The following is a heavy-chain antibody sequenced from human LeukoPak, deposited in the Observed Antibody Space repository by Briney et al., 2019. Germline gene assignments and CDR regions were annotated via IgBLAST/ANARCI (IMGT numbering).Heavy chain of an antibody. Sequence: GGSLRLSCAASGFTFSSYAMHWVRQAPGKGLEWVAVISYDGSNKYYADSVKGRFTTSRDNSKNTLYLQMNSLRAEDTAVYYCARDKSMALDYWGQGTLVTVSS. CDR2: ISYDGSNK. J-gene: IGHJ4*02. CDR3: ARDKSMALDY. CDR1: GFTFSSYA. D-gene: IGHD6-6*01. V-gene: IGHV3-30*04.